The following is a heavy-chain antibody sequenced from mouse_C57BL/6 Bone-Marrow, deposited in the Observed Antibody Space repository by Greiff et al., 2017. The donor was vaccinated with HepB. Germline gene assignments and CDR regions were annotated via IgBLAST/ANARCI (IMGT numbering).Heavy chain of an antibody. J-gene: IGHJ2*01. CDR2: IYPRSGNT. D-gene: IGHD1-1*01. CDR1: GYTFTSYG. Sequence: VKLMESGAELARPGASVKLSCKASGYTFTSYGISWVKQRTGQGLEWIGEIYPRSGNTYYNEKFKGKATLTADKSSSTAYMELRSLTSEDSAVYCCAREPYYYGNYFDYWGQGTTLTVSS. CDR3: AREPYYYGNYFDY. V-gene: IGHV1-81*01.